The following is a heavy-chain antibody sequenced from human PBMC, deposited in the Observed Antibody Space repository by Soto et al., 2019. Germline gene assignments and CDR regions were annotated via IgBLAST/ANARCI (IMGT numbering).Heavy chain of an antibody. Sequence: TSETLSLSCAVDEGSCGDYDCRWIRQPPGKGLEWIGEINHSGSTNYNPSLKSRVTISVDTSKNQFSLKLSSVTAADTAVYYCGRAGDSSGPVALGYWGQGTLVTVSS. CDR2: INHSGST. D-gene: IGHD6-19*01. J-gene: IGHJ4*02. CDR3: GRAGDSSGPVALGY. V-gene: IGHV4-34*01. CDR1: EGSCGDYD.